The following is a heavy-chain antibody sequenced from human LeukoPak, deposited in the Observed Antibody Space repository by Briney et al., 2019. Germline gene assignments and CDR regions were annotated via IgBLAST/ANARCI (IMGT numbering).Heavy chain of an antibody. Sequence: GRSLRLSCAASGFTFSSYAMHWVRQAPGKGLEWVAVISYDGSNKYYADSVKGRFTISRDNSKNTLYLQMNSLRAEDTAVYYCARAVRGFDYWGQGTLVTVSS. CDR2: ISYDGSNK. CDR1: GFTFSSYA. J-gene: IGHJ4*02. CDR3: ARAVRGFDY. D-gene: IGHD3-10*01. V-gene: IGHV3-30*04.